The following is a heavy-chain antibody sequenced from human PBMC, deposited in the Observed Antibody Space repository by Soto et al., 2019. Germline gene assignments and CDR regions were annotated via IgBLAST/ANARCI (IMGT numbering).Heavy chain of an antibody. J-gene: IGHJ4*02. V-gene: IGHV1-2*02. D-gene: IGHD2-15*01. CDR1: GYTFTAYF. Sequence: QVQLVQSGAEVRKPGASVKVSCKASGYTFTAYFIHWVRQAPGQGLEWLGWINPNSGGTKFAEKFQGRLTMTGDASIDTVYMDLSTLKSADTAVYYCAKEMGGGGLRPHFDIWGQGTLVTVSS. CDR2: INPNSGGT. CDR3: AKEMGGGGLRPHFDI.